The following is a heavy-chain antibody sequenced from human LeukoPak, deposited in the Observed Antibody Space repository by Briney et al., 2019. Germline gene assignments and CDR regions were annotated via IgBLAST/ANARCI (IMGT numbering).Heavy chain of an antibody. Sequence: GRSLRLSCAASGFTFDDYAMHWVRQAPGKGLEWVSGISWNSGSIGYADSVKGRFTISRDNSKNTLYLQMGSLRAEDMAVYYCARGPHLWFGELLPFDYWGQGTLVTVSS. D-gene: IGHD3-10*01. J-gene: IGHJ4*02. V-gene: IGHV3-9*03. CDR2: ISWNSGSI. CDR1: GFTFDDYA. CDR3: ARGPHLWFGELLPFDY.